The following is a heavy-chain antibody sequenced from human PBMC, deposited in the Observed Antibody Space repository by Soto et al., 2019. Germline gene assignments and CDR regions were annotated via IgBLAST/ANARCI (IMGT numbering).Heavy chain of an antibody. J-gene: IGHJ4*02. CDR3: ARGYSGYDYNFDY. Sequence: SETLSLTCSVSGTVTFSGSHYWSWIRQRPGKGLECLGYIFNSGSAYYNPSLRSRATISLDTFKNEFSLTLRSVTAADTAVYFCARGYSGYDYNFDYWGQGISVTVSS. CDR2: IFNSGSA. CDR1: GTVTFSGSHY. V-gene: IGHV4-31*03. D-gene: IGHD5-12*01.